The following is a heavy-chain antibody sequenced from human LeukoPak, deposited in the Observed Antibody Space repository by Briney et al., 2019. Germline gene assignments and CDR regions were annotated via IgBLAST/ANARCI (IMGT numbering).Heavy chain of an antibody. CDR1: GFTFSSYA. V-gene: IGHV3-23*01. CDR2: ISGSGGST. J-gene: IGHJ4*02. CDR3: AKVWGTQWESTWPYYFDY. Sequence: GGSLRLSCAASGFTFSSYAMSWVRQAPGKGLEWVSAISGSGGSTYYADSVKGRFTISRDNAKNSLYLQMNSLRAEDTAVYYCAKVWGTQWESTWPYYFDYWGQGTLVTVSS. D-gene: IGHD1-26*01.